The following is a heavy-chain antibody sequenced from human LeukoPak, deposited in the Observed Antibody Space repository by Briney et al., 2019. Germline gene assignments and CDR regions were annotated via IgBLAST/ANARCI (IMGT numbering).Heavy chain of an antibody. Sequence: QPGRSLRLSCAASGFTFSSYGMPWVRQAPGKGLEWVSAITGSGETKYYADSVKGRFTMSRDNSKNTLYLQMNSLRDEDTAEYFCAKESLVVIESYFDNWGQGTLVTVSS. CDR2: ITGSGETK. J-gene: IGHJ4*02. V-gene: IGHV3-23*01. CDR1: GFTFSSYG. D-gene: IGHD3-22*01. CDR3: AKESLVVIESYFDN.